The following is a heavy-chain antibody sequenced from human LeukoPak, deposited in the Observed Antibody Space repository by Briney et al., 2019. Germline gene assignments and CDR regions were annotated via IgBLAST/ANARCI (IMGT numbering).Heavy chain of an antibody. CDR2: IYYSGST. J-gene: IGHJ5*02. CDR3: ARDGGTGIDP. CDR1: GGSISSGDYY. Sequence: SETLSLTCTVSGGSISSGDYYWSWIRQPPGRGLEWIGYIYYSGSTYYNPSLKSRVTISVDTSKNQFSLKLSSVTAADTAVYYCARDGGTGIDPWGQGTLVTVSS. V-gene: IGHV4-30-4*08. D-gene: IGHD3-16*01.